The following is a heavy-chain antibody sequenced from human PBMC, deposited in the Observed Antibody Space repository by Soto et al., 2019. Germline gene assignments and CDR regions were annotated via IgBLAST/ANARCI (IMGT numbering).Heavy chain of an antibody. D-gene: IGHD6-19*01. J-gene: IGHJ3*02. V-gene: IGHV4-34*01. CDR1: GGXFSGYY. CDR3: ARGPHLLVAVAGRVGAFDI. CDR2: INHSGST. Sequence: SETLSLTCAVYGGXFSGYYWSWIRQPPGKGLEWIGEINHSGSTNYNPSLKSRVTISVDTSKNQFSLKLSSVTAADTAVYYCARGPHLLVAVAGRVGAFDIWGQGTMVTVSS.